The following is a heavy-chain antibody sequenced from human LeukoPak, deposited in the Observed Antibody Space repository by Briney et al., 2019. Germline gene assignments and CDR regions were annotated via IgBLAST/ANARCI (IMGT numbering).Heavy chain of an antibody. CDR1: GYTFTGYY. CDR2: INPNSGGT. Sequence: GASVKVSCKASGYTFTGYYMHWVRQAPGQGLEWMGRINPNSGGTNYAQKFQGRVTMTRDTSTRTAYMELRSLRSDDTAFYYCARDVNWFDSWGQGTLVTVSS. J-gene: IGHJ5*01. CDR3: ARDVNWFDS. V-gene: IGHV1-2*06.